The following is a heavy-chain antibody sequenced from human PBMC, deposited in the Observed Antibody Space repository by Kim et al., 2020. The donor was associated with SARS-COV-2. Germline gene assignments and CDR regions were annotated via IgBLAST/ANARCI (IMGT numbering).Heavy chain of an antibody. CDR3: ARHGDGGFYYGMDV. V-gene: IGHV4-39*01. D-gene: IGHD2-15*01. Sequence: SETLSLTCTVSGDSISSSSYYWGWIRQPPGKGLEWIGSIYHSGSTYYNPSLRSRVTISVDTTMNQLSLKLSSVTAADTAVFYCARHGDGGFYYGMDVWGQVTTVTVSS. J-gene: IGHJ6*02. CDR1: GDSISSSSYY. CDR2: IYHSGST.